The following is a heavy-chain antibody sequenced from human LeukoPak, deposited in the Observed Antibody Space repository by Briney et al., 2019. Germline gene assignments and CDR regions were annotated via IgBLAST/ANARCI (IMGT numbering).Heavy chain of an antibody. CDR3: ARSLTTLTYEGY. D-gene: IGHD1-1*01. CDR2: INSGSTYT. Sequence: GGSLRLSCAASGFTSSSYMMNWVRQAPGKGLEWVSSINSGSTYTYYTESVKGRFTVSRDNAKNSLFLQMNSLRAEDTAIYYCARSLTTLTYEGYWGQGTLVTVSS. V-gene: IGHV3-21*01. J-gene: IGHJ4*02. CDR1: GFTSSSYM.